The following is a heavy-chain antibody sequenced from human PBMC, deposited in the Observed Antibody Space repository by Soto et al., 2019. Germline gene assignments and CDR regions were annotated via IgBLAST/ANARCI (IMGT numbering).Heavy chain of an antibody. Sequence: QVQLVQSGAEVKRPGSSVKVSCESSGDTFNSYVISWVRQAPGQGLEWMGGIIPIIGVTHYAQKFQGRVTISAVSSTGTAYMELTNQVFEDTALYYCARESLGAKGADHGCEGTLVTVSS. V-gene: IGHV1-69*17. CDR2: IIPIIGVT. J-gene: IGHJ4*02. D-gene: IGHD3-16*01. CDR3: ARESLGAKGADH. CDR1: GDTFNSYV.